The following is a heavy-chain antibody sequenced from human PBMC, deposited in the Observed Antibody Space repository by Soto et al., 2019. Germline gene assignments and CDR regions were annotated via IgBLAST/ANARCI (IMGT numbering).Heavy chain of an antibody. J-gene: IGHJ4*02. CDR1: GFTFDDYA. CDR2: ISWNSGTI. CDR3: ARVYYDYIWGSYPLVY. Sequence: GGSLRLSCAASGFTFDDYAMHWVRQAPGKGLEWVSGISWNSGTIGYADSVKGRFTISRDNAKNSLYLQMNSLRVEDTAVYYCARVYYDYIWGSYPLVYWGQGTLVTVSS. D-gene: IGHD3-16*02. V-gene: IGHV3-9*01.